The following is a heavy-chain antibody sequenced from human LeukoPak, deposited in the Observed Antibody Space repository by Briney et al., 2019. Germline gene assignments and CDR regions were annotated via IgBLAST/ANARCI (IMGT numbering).Heavy chain of an antibody. CDR1: GFTFSRYW. V-gene: IGHV3-74*01. CDR2: INGDGSST. CDR3: IRDYGAVGTTNAFDI. J-gene: IGHJ3*02. D-gene: IGHD1-14*01. Sequence: GGSLSLSCAASGFTFSRYWMHWAGQAPGGGLGGASRINGDGSSTSYADFVKGRFTISRDNAKNTLYLQMNSLRVEDTAVYYCIRDYGAVGTTNAFDIWGQGTMVTVSS.